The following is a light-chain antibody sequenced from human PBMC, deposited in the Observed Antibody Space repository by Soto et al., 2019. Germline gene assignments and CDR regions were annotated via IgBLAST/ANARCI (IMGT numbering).Light chain of an antibody. Sequence: QSALTPPASVSGSPGQSITISCTGTSSDVGGYNHVSWYQQHPGKAPKLIIYEVRNRPSGVSNRLSGSKSGNTASLTISGLQADDEADYYCCSYTSSSIRVFGGGTKLTVL. V-gene: IGLV2-14*01. CDR3: CSYTSSSIRV. J-gene: IGLJ3*02. CDR2: EVR. CDR1: SSDVGGYNH.